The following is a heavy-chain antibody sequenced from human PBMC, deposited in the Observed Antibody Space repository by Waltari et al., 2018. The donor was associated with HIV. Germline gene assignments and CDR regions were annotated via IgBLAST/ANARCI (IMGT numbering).Heavy chain of an antibody. CDR1: GGSFSGYY. D-gene: IGHD2-15*01. J-gene: IGHJ2*01. Sequence: AGLLKPSETLSLTCAVYGGSFSGYYWSWIRQPPGKGLEWIGEINHSGSTNYNPSLKSRVTISVDTSKNQFSLKLSSVTAADTAVYYCARAGGVVVAAPGLWGRGTLVTVSS. V-gene: IGHV4-34*01. CDR3: ARAGGVVVAAPGL. CDR2: INHSGST.